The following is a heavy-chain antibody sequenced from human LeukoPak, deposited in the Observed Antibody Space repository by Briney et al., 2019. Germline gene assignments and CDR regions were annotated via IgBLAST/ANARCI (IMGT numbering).Heavy chain of an antibody. CDR3: ARHQSGCSSTSCYVYFDY. CDR1: GGSISSYY. J-gene: IGHJ4*02. V-gene: IGHV4-59*08. CDR2: IYYSGST. Sequence: SENLSRNCTVYGGSISSYYWSWIRQPPGKGLEWIGYIYYSGSTNYNHSLKSRVTISVDTSKNHFSLKLSSVTAAVTAVYYCARHQSGCSSTSCYVYFDYWGQGTLVTVSS. D-gene: IGHD2-2*01.